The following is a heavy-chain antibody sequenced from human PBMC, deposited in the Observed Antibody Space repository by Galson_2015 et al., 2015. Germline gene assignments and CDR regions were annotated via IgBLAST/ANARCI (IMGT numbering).Heavy chain of an antibody. CDR2: ISGSGAST. CDR3: ARSRPQFCGGECYSDH. V-gene: IGHV3-23*01. CDR1: GFTFDDYV. J-gene: IGHJ4*02. D-gene: IGHD2-21*01. Sequence: SLRLSCAASGFTFDDYVMFWVRQAPGKGPEWVSSISGSGASTFYADSVKGRFTISRDNSKNTLSLHLTRLRANDTAVYYCARSRPQFCGGECYSDHWGQGTQVTVSS.